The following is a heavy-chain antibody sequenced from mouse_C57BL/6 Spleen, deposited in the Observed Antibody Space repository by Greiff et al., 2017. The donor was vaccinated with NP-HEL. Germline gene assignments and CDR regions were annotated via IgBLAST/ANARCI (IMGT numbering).Heavy chain of an antibody. V-gene: IGHV3-1*01. J-gene: IGHJ4*01. CDR2: ISYSGST. Sequence: EVKLQESGPGMVKPSQSLSLTCTVTGYSITSGYDWHWIRHFPGNKLEWMGYISYSGSTNYNPSLKSRISITHDTSKNHFFLKLNSVTTEDTATYYCARGGFYYGNYDAMDYWGQGTSVTVSS. CDR3: ARGGFYYGNYDAMDY. D-gene: IGHD2-1*01. CDR1: GYSITSGYD.